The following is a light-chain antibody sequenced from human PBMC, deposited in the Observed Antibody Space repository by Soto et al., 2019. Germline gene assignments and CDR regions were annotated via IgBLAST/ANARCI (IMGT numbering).Light chain of an antibody. CDR3: MQALQTPG. Sequence: DIVMTQSPLSLPVTPGEPASISCRSSQSLLHSNGYNYLDWYLQKPGQSPQLLIYLGSNRASGVPDRFSGSGSGTDFTLKISRVEAEDVGVYYCMQALQTPGFGHGTKVHI. CDR2: LGS. J-gene: IGKJ3*01. CDR1: QSLLHSNGYNY. V-gene: IGKV2-28*01.